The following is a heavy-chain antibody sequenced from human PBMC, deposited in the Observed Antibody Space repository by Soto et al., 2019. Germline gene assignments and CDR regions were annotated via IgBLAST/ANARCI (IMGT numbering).Heavy chain of an antibody. CDR2: ISYSGIT. CDR3: ARASRYGDYGLDD. V-gene: IGHV4-59*01. CDR1: GGSISSYY. J-gene: IGHJ4*02. Sequence: PSETLSLTCTVSGGSISSYYCIWIRQPPWKGLEWIGYISYSGITNYNPSLKSRPTISVDTSKNHFSLKLRSVTAADTAVYYCARASRYGDYGLDDWGQATLVTVS. D-gene: IGHD4-17*01.